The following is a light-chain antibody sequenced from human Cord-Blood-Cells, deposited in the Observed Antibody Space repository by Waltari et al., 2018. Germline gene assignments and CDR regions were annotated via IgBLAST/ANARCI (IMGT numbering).Light chain of an antibody. J-gene: IGKJ5*01. V-gene: IGKV1-8*01. CDR3: QQYYSYPIT. CDR1: QGIGSY. Sequence: AIRITQSPSSLSASTGDRGTITCRASQGIGSYLAWYQQKPGKDPKLLIYAASTLQSGVPSRFSGSGSGTDVTLTISCLQSEDFATYYCQQYYSYPITVGQGTRLEIK. CDR2: AAS.